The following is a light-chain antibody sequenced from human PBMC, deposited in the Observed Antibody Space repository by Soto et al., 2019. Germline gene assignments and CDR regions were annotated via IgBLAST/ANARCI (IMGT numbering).Light chain of an antibody. CDR1: QSISSW. J-gene: IGKJ1*01. CDR2: DAS. Sequence: DIQMTQSPSTLSASVGDRVTITCRASQSISSWLAWYQQKPGKAPKLLIYDASSLESGVPSRFSGSGSGTEFTLTISSLQPDDFATYYCHQYNSYSPEWTFGQGTKVDIK. V-gene: IGKV1-5*01. CDR3: HQYNSYSPEWT.